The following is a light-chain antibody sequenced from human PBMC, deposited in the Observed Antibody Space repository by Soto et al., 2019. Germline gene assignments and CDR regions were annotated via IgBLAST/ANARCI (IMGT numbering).Light chain of an antibody. CDR1: SSDVGAYKY. V-gene: IGLV2-14*01. J-gene: IGLJ1*01. Sequence: QSALTQSASVSGSPGQSITISCTGTSSDVGAYKYVSWYQQLPGTAPKLMIYEVTNRPSGVSNRFSGSKSGNTASLTISGLQAEDEADYYCSSYTRTSTLVVFGTGTKVTVL. CDR2: EVT. CDR3: SSYTRTSTLVV.